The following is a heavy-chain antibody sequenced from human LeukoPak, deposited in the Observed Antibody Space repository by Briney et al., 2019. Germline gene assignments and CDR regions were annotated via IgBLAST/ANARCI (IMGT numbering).Heavy chain of an antibody. D-gene: IGHD5-18*01. CDR1: GGSISSYY. J-gene: IGHJ6*02. CDR2: IYTSGST. CDR3: ARSVDTAMSMDV. Sequence: SQTLSLTCTVSGGSISSYYWSWIRQPAGKGLEWIGRIYTSGSTNYNPSLKSRVTISVDTSKNQFSLKLSSVTAADTAVYYCARSVDTAMSMDVWGQGTTVTVSS. V-gene: IGHV4-4*07.